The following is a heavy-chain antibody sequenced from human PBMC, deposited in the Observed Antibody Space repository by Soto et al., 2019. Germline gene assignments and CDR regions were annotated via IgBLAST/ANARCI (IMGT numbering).Heavy chain of an antibody. Sequence: KPSETLSLTCTVSGGSISSGDYYWSWIRQPPGKGLEWIGYIYYSGSTYYNPSLKSRVTISVDTSKNQFSLKLSSVTAADTAVYYCARVADIVVVPAADGVRNWFDPWGQGTLVTVSS. CDR3: ARVADIVVVPAADGVRNWFDP. D-gene: IGHD2-2*01. V-gene: IGHV4-30-4*01. CDR1: GGSISSGDYY. CDR2: IYYSGST. J-gene: IGHJ5*02.